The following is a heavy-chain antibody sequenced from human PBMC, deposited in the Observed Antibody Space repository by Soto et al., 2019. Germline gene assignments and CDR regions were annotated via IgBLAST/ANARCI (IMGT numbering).Heavy chain of an antibody. Sequence: QVQLQESGPGLVKPSETLSLTCTVSGGSVSSGNYYWSWIRQPPGKGLEWIGYFYYTGTTNYNPPLKSRVPISVDASKNQFSLRLSSLTAADTAVYYCARSMHYSDGSNYSPFDYWGQGTLVTVSS. D-gene: IGHD3-22*01. V-gene: IGHV4-61*01. CDR3: ARSMHYSDGSNYSPFDY. CDR1: GGSVSSGNYY. CDR2: FYYTGTT. J-gene: IGHJ4*02.